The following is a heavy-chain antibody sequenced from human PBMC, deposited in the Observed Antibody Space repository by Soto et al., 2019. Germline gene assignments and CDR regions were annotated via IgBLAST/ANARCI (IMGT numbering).Heavy chain of an antibody. J-gene: IGHJ5*02. CDR1: GGTFSSYT. CDR3: ARAGILEWLLNWFDP. V-gene: IGHV1-69*02. D-gene: IGHD3-3*01. Sequence: SVKVSCKASGGTFSSYTISWVRQAPGQGLEWMGRIIPILGIANYAQKFQGRVTITADKSTSAAYMELSSLRSEDTAVYYCARAGILEWLLNWFDPWGQGTLVTVSS. CDR2: IIPILGIA.